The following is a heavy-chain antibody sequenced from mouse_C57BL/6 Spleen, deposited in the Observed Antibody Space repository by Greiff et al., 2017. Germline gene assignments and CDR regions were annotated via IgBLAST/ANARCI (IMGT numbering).Heavy chain of an antibody. CDR3: ARHEEEAYYSNFRYAMDY. CDR2: FYPGSGSI. V-gene: IGHV1-62-2*01. D-gene: IGHD2-5*01. J-gene: IGHJ4*01. Sequence: VQLQQSGAELVKPGASVKLSCKASGYTFTEYTIHWVKQRSGQGLEWIGWFYPGSGSIKYNEKFKDKATLTADKSSSTVYMELSRLTSEDSAVYCCARHEEEAYYSNFRYAMDYWGQGTSVTVSS. CDR1: GYTFTEYT.